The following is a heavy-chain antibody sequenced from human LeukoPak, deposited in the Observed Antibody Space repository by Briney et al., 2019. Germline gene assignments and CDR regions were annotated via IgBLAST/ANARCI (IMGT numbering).Heavy chain of an antibody. J-gene: IGHJ5*02. D-gene: IGHD4-17*01. CDR3: ARGTTVTNNWFDP. V-gene: IGHV3-48*01. CDR2: ISRSSNTI. Sequence: GGSLRLSCAASGFIFSSYSMNWVRQAPGKGPERISYISRSSNTIYYADSVKGRFTISRDNAKNSLYLQMNSLRAEDTAVYYCARGTTVTNNWFDPWGQGTLVIVSS. CDR1: GFIFSSYS.